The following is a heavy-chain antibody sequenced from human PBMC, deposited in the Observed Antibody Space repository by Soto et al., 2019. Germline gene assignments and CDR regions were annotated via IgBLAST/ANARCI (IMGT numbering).Heavy chain of an antibody. J-gene: IGHJ4*02. D-gene: IGHD3-10*01. CDR3: ARDYTYYGSGRTFDY. CDR2: IIPIFGTA. Sequence: ASVKVSCKASGGTFSSYAISWVRQAPGQGLEWMGGIIPIFGTANYAQKFQGRVTITADESTSTAYMELSSLRSEDTAVYYCARDYTYYGSGRTFDYWGQGTLVTVSS. CDR1: GGTFSSYA. V-gene: IGHV1-69*13.